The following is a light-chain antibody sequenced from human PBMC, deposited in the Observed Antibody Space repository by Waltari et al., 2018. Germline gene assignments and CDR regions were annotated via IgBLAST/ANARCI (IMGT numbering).Light chain of an antibody. Sequence: NFMLTQPLSVSESPGTTVTISCTRSSGSIATNYVLWYQQRPGSSPTAVIYEDNQRPSGVPDRFSGSIDSSSNSASLTISGLKTEDEADYYCQSYDNRNHWVFGGGTKLTVL. V-gene: IGLV6-57*01. CDR2: EDN. CDR1: SGSIATNY. CDR3: QSYDNRNHWV. J-gene: IGLJ3*02.